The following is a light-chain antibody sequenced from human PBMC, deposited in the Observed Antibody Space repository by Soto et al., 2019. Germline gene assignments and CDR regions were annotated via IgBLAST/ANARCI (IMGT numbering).Light chain of an antibody. V-gene: IGLV1-47*01. Sequence: QTVVTQPPSASGTPGQRVTISCSGSSSNIGSYYVYWYQQLPGTAPKLLIYRNNQRPSGVPVRFSGSKSGTSASLAISGLRSEDEADYYCAAWDDSLSGAYVFGTGTKLTVL. CDR2: RNN. J-gene: IGLJ1*01. CDR1: SSNIGSYY. CDR3: AAWDDSLSGAYV.